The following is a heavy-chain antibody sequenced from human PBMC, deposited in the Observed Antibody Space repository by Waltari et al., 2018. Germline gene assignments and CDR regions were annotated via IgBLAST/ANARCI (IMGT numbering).Heavy chain of an antibody. V-gene: IGHV3-53*02. J-gene: IGHJ4*02. Sequence: EVQLVETGGGLIQPGGSLRLSCAASGFTVSSNYMSWVRQAPGKGLEWVSVIYSGGSTYYADSVKGRFTISRDNSKNTLYLQMNSLRAEDTAVYYCARLDYSSSWYYFDYWGQGTLVTVSS. CDR3: ARLDYSSSWYYFDY. D-gene: IGHD6-13*01. CDR1: GFTVSSNY. CDR2: IYSGGST.